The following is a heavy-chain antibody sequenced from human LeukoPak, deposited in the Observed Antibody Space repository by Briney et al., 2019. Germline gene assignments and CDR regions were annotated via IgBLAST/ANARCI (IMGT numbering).Heavy chain of an antibody. V-gene: IGHV4-4*07. Sequence: PSETLTLTCTVSGGSISTYYWSWIRQPAGEDLEWIGHIYSSGSANYNPSLKSRVTMSVDTSKNQLSLKLNSVTAADTAVYYCARGYGSGSNWFDPWGQ. CDR1: GGSISTYY. D-gene: IGHD3-10*01. CDR3: ARGYGSGSNWFDP. CDR2: IYSSGSA. J-gene: IGHJ5*02.